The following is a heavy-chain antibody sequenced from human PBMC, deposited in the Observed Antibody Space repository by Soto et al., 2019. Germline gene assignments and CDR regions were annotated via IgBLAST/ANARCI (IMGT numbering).Heavy chain of an antibody. CDR3: AKDVGRRYEYLDR. V-gene: IGHV3-30*18. CDR2: TSYDEKIK. D-gene: IGHD1-1*01. J-gene: IGHJ4*02. Sequence: QVQLVEAGGGVVQPGRSLRLSCIASGFISSNFGMHWVRQAPGRGLEWVAFTSYDEKIKYYGVSVKGRFTIFRDSSKNTLYLQMNGLRPDDTAMYFCAKDVGRRYEYLDRWGQGTVVTVSS. CDR1: GFISSNFG.